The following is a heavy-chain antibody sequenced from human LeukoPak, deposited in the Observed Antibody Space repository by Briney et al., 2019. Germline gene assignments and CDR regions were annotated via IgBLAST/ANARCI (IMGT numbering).Heavy chain of an antibody. V-gene: IGHV1-8*01. J-gene: IGHJ5*02. CDR3: ARGAIIAAAAKGYWFDP. CDR1: GYTFTSYD. CDR2: MNPNSGNT. D-gene: IGHD6-13*01. Sequence: VSVKVSCKASGYTFTSYDINWVRQATGQGLEWMGWMNPNSGNTGYAQKFQGRVTMTRNTSISTAYMELSSLRSEDTAVYYCARGAIIAAAAKGYWFDPWGQGTLVTVSS.